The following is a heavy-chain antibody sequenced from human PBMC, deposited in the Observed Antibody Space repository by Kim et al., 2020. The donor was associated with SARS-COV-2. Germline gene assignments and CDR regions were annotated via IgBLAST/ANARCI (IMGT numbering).Heavy chain of an antibody. D-gene: IGHD5-12*01. CDR2: INPNSGGT. J-gene: IGHJ6*02. Sequence: ASVKVSCKASGYTFTGYYMHWVRQAPGQGLEWMGWINPNSGGTNYAQKFQGRVTMTRDTSISTAYMELSRLRSDDTAVYYCARDPGYSGYDSVDYYYYYGMDVWGQGTTVTVSS. CDR1: GYTFTGYY. CDR3: ARDPGYSGYDSVDYYYYYGMDV. V-gene: IGHV1-2*02.